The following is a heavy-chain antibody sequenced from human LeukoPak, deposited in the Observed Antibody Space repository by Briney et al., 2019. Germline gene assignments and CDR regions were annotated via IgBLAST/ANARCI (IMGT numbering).Heavy chain of an antibody. CDR3: AKDSMYSSSWYYYFDY. D-gene: IGHD6-13*01. V-gene: IGHV3-23*01. CDR2: ISGSGGST. Sequence: GGSLRLSCAASGFTFSSYAMSWVRQAPGKGLEWVSAISGSGGSTYYADSVKGRFTISRDNSKNTLYLQMNSLRAEDTAVYYCAKDSMYSSSWYYYFDYWGQGTLVTVSS. CDR1: GFTFSSYA. J-gene: IGHJ4*02.